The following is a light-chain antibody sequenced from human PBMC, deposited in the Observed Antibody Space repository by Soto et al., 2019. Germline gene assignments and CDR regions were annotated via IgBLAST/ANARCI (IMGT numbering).Light chain of an antibody. V-gene: IGLV6-57*01. Sequence: NFMLTQPHSVSGSPGKTVTISCTRSSGNIVSNYVQWYQQRPGSSPTTVIFEDGDRPSGVPDRFSASLDTSTNSASLTISGLKPEDEADYYCQSYDADILIFGGGTKLTVL. CDR1: SGNIVSNY. CDR3: QSYDADILI. J-gene: IGLJ2*01. CDR2: EDG.